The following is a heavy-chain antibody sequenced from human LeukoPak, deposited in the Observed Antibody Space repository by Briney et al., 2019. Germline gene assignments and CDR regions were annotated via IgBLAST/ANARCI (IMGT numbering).Heavy chain of an antibody. V-gene: IGHV4-34*01. CDR2: INRSGST. D-gene: IGHD3-22*01. CDR3: ARTKMIVVVSNWLDP. CDR1: GGSFSGYY. Sequence: ASETLSLTCAVYGGSFSGYYWSWIRQPPGKGLEWIGEINRSGSTNYNPSLKSRVTISVDTSKNQFSLKLSSVTAADTAVYYCARTKMIVVVSNWLDPWGQGTLVTVSS. J-gene: IGHJ5*02.